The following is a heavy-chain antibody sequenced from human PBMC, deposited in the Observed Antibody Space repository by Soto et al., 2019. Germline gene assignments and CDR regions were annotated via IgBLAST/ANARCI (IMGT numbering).Heavy chain of an antibody. CDR3: ARDLAGGSYDYYGMDV. CDR2: ISGSGGST. V-gene: IGHV3-23*01. J-gene: IGHJ6*02. D-gene: IGHD6-19*01. Sequence: GGSLRLSCAASGFTFSSYAMSWVRQAPGKGLEWVSAISGSGGSTYYADSVKGRFTISRDNAKNSLYLQMNSLRAEDTAVYYCARDLAGGSYDYYGMDVWGQGTTVTVSS. CDR1: GFTFSSYA.